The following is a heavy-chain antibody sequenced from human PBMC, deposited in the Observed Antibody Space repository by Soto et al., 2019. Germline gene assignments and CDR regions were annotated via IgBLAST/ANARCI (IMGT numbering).Heavy chain of an antibody. CDR3: AKDGRDDFWSGYPLPMDV. V-gene: IGHV3-23*01. CDR2: ISGSGGST. Sequence: GGSLRVSSAAAGFTFSSYAMSWVRKDTGKGLEWVSAISGSGGSTYYADSVKGRFTISRDNSKNTLYLQMNSLRAEDTAVYYCAKDGRDDFWSGYPLPMDVWGKGTTVTVSS. CDR1: GFTFSSYA. D-gene: IGHD3-3*01. J-gene: IGHJ6*04.